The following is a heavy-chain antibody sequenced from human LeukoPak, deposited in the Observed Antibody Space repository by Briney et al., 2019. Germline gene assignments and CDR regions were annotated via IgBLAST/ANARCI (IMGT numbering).Heavy chain of an antibody. CDR3: ARDSYMDV. CDR2: IYHSGST. Sequence: SETLSLTCTVSGYSISSGYYWGWIRPPPGKGLEWIGSIYHSGSTYYNPSLKSRATISVDTSKNQFSLKLSSVTAADTAVYYCARDSYMDVWGKGTTVTVSS. CDR1: GYSISSGYY. V-gene: IGHV4-38-2*02. J-gene: IGHJ6*03.